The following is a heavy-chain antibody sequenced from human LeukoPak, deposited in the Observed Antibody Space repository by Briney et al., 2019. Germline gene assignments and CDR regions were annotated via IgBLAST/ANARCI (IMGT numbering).Heavy chain of an antibody. CDR1: GYTFTGYY. D-gene: IGHD3-22*01. CDR3: ARDETYYYDSSGYYDY. V-gene: IGHV1-2*02. Sequence: ASVKVSCKASGYTFTGYYMHWVRQAPGQGLEWMGWINPNSGGTNYAQKFQGRVTMTRDTSINTAYMELSRLRSDDTAVYYCARDETYYYDSSGYYDYWGQGTLVTVSS. CDR2: INPNSGGT. J-gene: IGHJ4*02.